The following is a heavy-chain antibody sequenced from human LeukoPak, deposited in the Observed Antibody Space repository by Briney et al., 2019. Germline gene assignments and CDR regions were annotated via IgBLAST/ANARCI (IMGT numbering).Heavy chain of an antibody. CDR1: GFTFSGYG. Sequence: GGSLRLSCAASGFTFSGYGMHWVRQAPGKGLEWVAFISYDGSNKYYADSVKGRFTISRDNSKNTLYLQMNNLRADDTAVYYCAKARYDGEVMIAATDYWGQGTLVTVSS. CDR3: AKARYDGEVMIAATDY. CDR2: ISYDGSNK. J-gene: IGHJ4*02. V-gene: IGHV3-30*18. D-gene: IGHD2-15*01.